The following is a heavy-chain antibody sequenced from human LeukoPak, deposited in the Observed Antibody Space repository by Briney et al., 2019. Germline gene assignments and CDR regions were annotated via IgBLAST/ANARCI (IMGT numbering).Heavy chain of an antibody. CDR1: GGSISSYY. CDR3: ARVSPASRLHWFDP. J-gene: IGHJ5*02. Sequence: SETLSLTCTVSGGSISSYYWSWIRQPPGKGLEWIGYIYYSGSTNYNPSLKSRVTISVDTSNNQFSLKLSSVTAADTAVYYCARVSPASRLHWFDPWGQGTLVPVSS. CDR2: IYYSGST. D-gene: IGHD2/OR15-2a*01. V-gene: IGHV4-59*01.